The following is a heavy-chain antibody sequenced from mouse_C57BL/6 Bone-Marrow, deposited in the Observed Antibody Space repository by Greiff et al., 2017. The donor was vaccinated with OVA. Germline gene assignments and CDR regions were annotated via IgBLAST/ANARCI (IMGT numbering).Heavy chain of an antibody. J-gene: IGHJ3*01. CDR1: GYTFTDYN. D-gene: IGHD2-10*01. Sequence: EVQLVESGPELVKPGASVKIPCKASGYTFTDYNMDWVKQSHGKSLEWIGDINPNNGGTIYNQKFKGKATLTVDKSSSTAYMELRSLTSEDTAVYYCATLPIAYWGQGTLVTVSA. CDR3: ATLPIAY. CDR2: INPNNGGT. V-gene: IGHV1-18*01.